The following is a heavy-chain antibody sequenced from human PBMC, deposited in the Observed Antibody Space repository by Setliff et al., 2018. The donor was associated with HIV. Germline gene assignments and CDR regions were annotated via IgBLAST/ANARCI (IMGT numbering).Heavy chain of an antibody. Sequence: SETLSHTCSVSGVSISSYYWSWIRHSPGKGLEWIGIIFPGGATNYNPSLTSRVTISVDTSKNHLFLKLTSVTTADTAVYFCAKSSPSIGYITDCWGQGAPVTVSS. D-gene: IGHD5-12*01. CDR2: IFPGGAT. CDR3: AKSSPSIGYITDC. V-gene: IGHV4-59*01. J-gene: IGHJ4*02. CDR1: GVSISSYY.